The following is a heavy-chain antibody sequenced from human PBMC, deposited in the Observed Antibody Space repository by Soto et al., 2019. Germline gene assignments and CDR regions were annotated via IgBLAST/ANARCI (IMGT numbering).Heavy chain of an antibody. CDR2: IYWDDDK. J-gene: IGHJ5*02. D-gene: IGHD3-10*02. CDR1: GLSLSTSGEA. CDR3: AQYVSTSPAGWFAP. Sequence: QITLKESGPTLVKPTQTLTLTCTFSGLSLSTSGEAVGWIRQPPGKALDWLALIYWDDDKRYNPTLKTRLTTXXXTXXNEVVLTLTNRDPVATATYYCAQYVSTSPAGWFAPWGQGILVPVSS. V-gene: IGHV2-5*02.